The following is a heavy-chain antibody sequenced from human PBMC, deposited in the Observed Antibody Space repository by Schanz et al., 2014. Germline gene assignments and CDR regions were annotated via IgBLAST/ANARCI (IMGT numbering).Heavy chain of an antibody. CDR3: ARDGGRDGYNLAFDV. CDR1: GFTVNTNY. D-gene: IGHD5-12*01. CDR2: LYIGGGST. V-gene: IGHV3-53*01. Sequence: EVQLVESGGGLVQPGGSLRLSCAVSGFTVNTNYMTWVRQAPGKGLEWVSSLYIGGGSTRYADSVKGRFIISRDSSKNTLFLQMNSLRAEDTAVYFCARDGGRDGYNLAFDVWGQGTLVTVSS. J-gene: IGHJ3*01.